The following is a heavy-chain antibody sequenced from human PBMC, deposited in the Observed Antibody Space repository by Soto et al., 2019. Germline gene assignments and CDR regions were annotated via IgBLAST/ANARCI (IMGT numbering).Heavy chain of an antibody. CDR2: ISGDGINK. V-gene: IGHV3-30-3*01. D-gene: IGHD2-21*02. J-gene: IGHJ4*02. Sequence: QVQLVESGGGVVQPGRSLRLSCSASGFTFSDYAINWVRQAPGKGLEWVASISGDGINKYIADSVKGRFIISRDNSKNTVLLQMSSLGPEDTAVYYCAIRLTPSVTAMGYWGQGTLVTVSS. CDR3: AIRLTPSVTAMGY. CDR1: GFTFSDYA.